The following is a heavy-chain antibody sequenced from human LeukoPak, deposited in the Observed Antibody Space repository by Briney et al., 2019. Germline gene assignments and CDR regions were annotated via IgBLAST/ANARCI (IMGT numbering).Heavy chain of an antibody. D-gene: IGHD6-19*01. J-gene: IGHJ4*02. CDR3: ARDLAEAGY. Sequence: KPGGSLRLSCAASGFTFSDYYMSWLRQAPGKGLEWVSYITDSGSDKYYADSVKGRFTISRDNAKNSLYLQMNSLRAEDTAVYYCARDLAEAGYWGQGTLVTVSS. CDR1: GFTFSDYY. V-gene: IGHV3-11*01. CDR2: ITDSGSDK.